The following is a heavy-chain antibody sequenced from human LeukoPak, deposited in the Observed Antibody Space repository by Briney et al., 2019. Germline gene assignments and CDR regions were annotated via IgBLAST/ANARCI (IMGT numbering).Heavy chain of an antibody. CDR1: GFRSSSYS. CDR3: AIPPLSGTGSSRPLAEMDV. Sequence: GGSLRLSCAASGFRSSSYSMNWVRQAPGKGLEWVSYISHTGSTMSYADSVKGRFTISRDNARNSLHLQMNSLRAEDTAVYYCAIPPLSGTGSSRPLAEMDVWGQGTTVTVSS. CDR2: ISHTGSTM. V-gene: IGHV3-48*04. D-gene: IGHD3-10*01. J-gene: IGHJ6*02.